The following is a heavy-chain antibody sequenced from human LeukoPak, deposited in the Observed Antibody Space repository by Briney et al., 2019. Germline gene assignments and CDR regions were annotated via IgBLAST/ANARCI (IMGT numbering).Heavy chain of an antibody. Sequence: PGGSLRLSCAASGFTFSSYWMSWVRQAPGKGLEWVANIDQDGSSKYYMDSVRGRFTISRDNAKISGYLQMNSLRAEDTGVYYCARDSGSSYDGGWGQGTLVTVSS. D-gene: IGHD6-13*01. CDR3: ARDSGSSYDGG. J-gene: IGHJ4*02. V-gene: IGHV3-7*01. CDR2: IDQDGSSK. CDR1: GFTFSSYW.